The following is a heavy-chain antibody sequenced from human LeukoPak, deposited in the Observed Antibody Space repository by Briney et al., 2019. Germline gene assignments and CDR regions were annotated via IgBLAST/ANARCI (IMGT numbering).Heavy chain of an antibody. J-gene: IGHJ3*02. V-gene: IGHV3-23*01. Sequence: PGGSLRLSCAASGFTFSSYWMSWVRQAPGKGLEWVSAISCSGGSTYYADSVKGRFTISRDNSKNTLYLQMNSLRAEDTAVYYCASRITMIVVVITGAFDIWGQGAMVTVSS. D-gene: IGHD3-22*01. CDR1: GFTFSSYW. CDR2: ISCSGGST. CDR3: ASRITMIVVVITGAFDI.